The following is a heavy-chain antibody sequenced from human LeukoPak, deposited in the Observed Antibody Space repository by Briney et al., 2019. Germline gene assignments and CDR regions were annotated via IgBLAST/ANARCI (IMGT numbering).Heavy chain of an antibody. D-gene: IGHD6-13*01. Sequence: SETLSLTCTVSGGSISSGGYYWSWIPQHPGKGLEWIGYIYYSGITYYDPSLKSRVTISVDTSKNQFSLKLSSVTAADTAVYYCARVSGSSWYLYWFDPWGQGTLVTVSS. CDR3: ARVSGSSWYLYWFDP. V-gene: IGHV4-31*03. J-gene: IGHJ5*02. CDR1: GGSISSGGYY. CDR2: IYYSGIT.